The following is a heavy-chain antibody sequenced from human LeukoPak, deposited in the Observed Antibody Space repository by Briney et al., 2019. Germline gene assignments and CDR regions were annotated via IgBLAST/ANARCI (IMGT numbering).Heavy chain of an antibody. V-gene: IGHV1-8*01. Sequence: ASVKVPCKASGYTFTSYDNNWVRQATGQGLEWMGWMNPNSGNTGYAQKFQGRVTMTRNTSISTAYMELSSLRSEDTAVYYCARRHRVYSSSWDDAFDIWGQGTMVTVSS. D-gene: IGHD6-13*01. CDR1: GYTFTSYD. J-gene: IGHJ3*02. CDR2: MNPNSGNT. CDR3: ARRHRVYSSSWDDAFDI.